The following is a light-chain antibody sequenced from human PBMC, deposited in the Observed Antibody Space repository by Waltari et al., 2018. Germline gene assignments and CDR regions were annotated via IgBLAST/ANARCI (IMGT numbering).Light chain of an antibody. Sequence: EMVLTQSPGTLSLSPGERATISCRASQSVSRTLAWYQQKPGQDPRLLIYGASTRATGIPERFSGGGSGTDFSLTISRLEPEDFAVYYCQHYVSLPATFGQGTKVEIK. CDR3: QHYVSLPAT. J-gene: IGKJ1*01. CDR1: QSVSRT. V-gene: IGKV3-20*01. CDR2: GAS.